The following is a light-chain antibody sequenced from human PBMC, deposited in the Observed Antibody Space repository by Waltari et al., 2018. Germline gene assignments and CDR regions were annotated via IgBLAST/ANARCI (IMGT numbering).Light chain of an antibody. CDR3: QQYGSSPPIT. CDR1: PSVSSSY. V-gene: IGKV3-20*01. CDR2: GAS. Sequence: IVLTQSPGTLSLSPGERATPSSRASPSVSSSYLAWYQQKPGQAPRLLIYGASSRATGIPDRFSGSGSGTDFTLTISRLEPEDFAVYYCQQYGSSPPITFGQGTRLEIK. J-gene: IGKJ5*01.